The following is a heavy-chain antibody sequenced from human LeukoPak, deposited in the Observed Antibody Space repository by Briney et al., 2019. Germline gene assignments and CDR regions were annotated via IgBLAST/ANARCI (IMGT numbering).Heavy chain of an antibody. V-gene: IGHV1-18*01. D-gene: IGHD1-26*01. CDR1: GYTFTSYG. CDR3: ARDGNGIVGATSIDY. Sequence: ASVGVSCKASGYTFTSYGISWVRQAPGQGLEWRGWISAYNCNTSYAQKLQGRVTMPTDTSTSTAYMELRSLRSDDTAVYYCARDGNGIVGATSIDYWGQGTLVTVSS. CDR2: ISAYNCNT. J-gene: IGHJ4*02.